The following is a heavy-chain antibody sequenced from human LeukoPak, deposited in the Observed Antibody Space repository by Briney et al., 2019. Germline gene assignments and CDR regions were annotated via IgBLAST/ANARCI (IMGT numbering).Heavy chain of an antibody. Sequence: SETLSLTCTVSGGSISSSSYYWAWIRQPPGKGLEWIGSIYYTGSTSYNPSLKSRITILLDTSKTQISLELSSVTAADTAVYYCSRGSYDILSGYSTLGEFWGQGTLVTVSS. CDR3: SRGSYDILSGYSTLGEF. D-gene: IGHD3-9*01. V-gene: IGHV4-39*01. CDR1: GGSISSSSYY. J-gene: IGHJ4*02. CDR2: IYYTGST.